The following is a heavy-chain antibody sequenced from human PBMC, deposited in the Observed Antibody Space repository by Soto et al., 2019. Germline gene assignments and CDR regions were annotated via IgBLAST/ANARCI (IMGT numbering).Heavy chain of an antibody. D-gene: IGHD3-10*01. CDR1: GFTFSSYA. CDR2: ISGSGGST. J-gene: IGHJ6*02. CDR3: ARGYGWGSYHYWGMDV. Sequence: EVQLLESGGGLVQPGGSLRLSCAASGFTFSSYAMSWVRQAPGKGLEWVSAISGSGGSTYYADSVKGRFTISRDNSENTLYLQMDSLRAADTAVYYCARGYGWGSYHYWGMDVWGQGTTVTVSS. V-gene: IGHV3-23*01.